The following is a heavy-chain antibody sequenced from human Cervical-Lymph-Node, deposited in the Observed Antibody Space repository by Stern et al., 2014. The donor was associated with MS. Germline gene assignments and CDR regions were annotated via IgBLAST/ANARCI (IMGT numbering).Heavy chain of an antibody. J-gene: IGHJ5*02. Sequence: VQLVQSGGGLVQPGGSLRLSCAASGFTFSSYWMNWVRQAPGKGLEWGANINDDGSGTSYVDPVQGRLTTITANSTNYLFLPLHSVRAEDTAVYYCARGSDTWGQGTLVTVSS. CDR1: GFTFSSYW. CDR2: INDDGSGT. CDR3: ARGSDT. D-gene: IGHD2-15*01. V-gene: IGHV3-7*01.